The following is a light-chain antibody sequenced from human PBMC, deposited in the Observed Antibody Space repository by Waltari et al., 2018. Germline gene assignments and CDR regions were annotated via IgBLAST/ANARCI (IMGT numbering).Light chain of an antibody. Sequence: QSALTQPASVSGSPGQSITITCTGTSGDVGRYNYVSWFQQHPGKAPKLMIYDVTKRPSGISYRFSGSKSGNTASLTISGLQADDEADYYCSSYTSDTTLIFGGGTELTVL. CDR2: DVT. J-gene: IGLJ2*01. CDR1: SGDVGRYNY. V-gene: IGLV2-14*01. CDR3: SSYTSDTTLI.